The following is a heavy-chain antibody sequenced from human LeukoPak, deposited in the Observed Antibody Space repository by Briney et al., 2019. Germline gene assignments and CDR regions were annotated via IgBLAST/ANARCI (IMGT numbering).Heavy chain of an antibody. D-gene: IGHD6-13*01. Sequence: KPSETLSLTCTVSGGSISSYYWSWIRQPAGKGLEWIGYIYYSGSTNYNPSLKSRVTISVDTSKNQFSLRLSSVTAADTAVYYCARTTEAHSWLTRFYSYYMDVWGKGTTVTVSS. J-gene: IGHJ6*03. CDR1: GGSISSYY. V-gene: IGHV4-59*01. CDR2: IYYSGST. CDR3: ARTTEAHSWLTRFYSYYMDV.